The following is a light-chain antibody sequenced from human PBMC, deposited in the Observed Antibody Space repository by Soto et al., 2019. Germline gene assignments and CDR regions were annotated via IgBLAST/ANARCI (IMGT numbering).Light chain of an antibody. Sequence: IVLTQSPGARSLSPGERATLSCMASRSVDTDLAWYQQKPGQAPRLLVFATSARATGVPDRFRGSRSGTDFTLTISSLQPEDSATYYCPQYYNRPPWTFGQGTKVDNK. CDR1: RSVDTD. V-gene: IGKV3-15*01. CDR3: PQYYNRPPWT. J-gene: IGKJ1*01. CDR2: ATS.